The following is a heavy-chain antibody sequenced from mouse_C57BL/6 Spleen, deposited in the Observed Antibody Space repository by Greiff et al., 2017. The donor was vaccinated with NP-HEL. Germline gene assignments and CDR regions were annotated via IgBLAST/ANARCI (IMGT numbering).Heavy chain of an antibody. V-gene: IGHV1-64*01. CDR3: ARYKYTPFAY. CDR2: IHPNSGST. CDR1: GYTFTSYW. J-gene: IGHJ3*01. Sequence: QVQLQQPGAELVKPGASVKLSCKASGYTFTSYWMHWVKQRPGQGLEWIGMIHPNSGSTNYNEKFKSKATLPVDKSSSTAYMQLSSLTSEDSAVYYGARYKYTPFAYWGQGTLVTVSA. D-gene: IGHD1-3*01.